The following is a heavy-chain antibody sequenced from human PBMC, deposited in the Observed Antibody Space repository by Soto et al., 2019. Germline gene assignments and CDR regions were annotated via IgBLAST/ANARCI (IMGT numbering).Heavy chain of an antibody. CDR1: GFTFRNFV. Sequence: PGGSLRLSCVASGFTFRNFVMHWVRQAPGKGLEWVAVISNDENIKQYADSVRGRFAIARDNSKNTLYLQVTSLRAEDTAIYYCARGLRSVLDYWGQGALVTVSS. CDR3: ARGLRSVLDY. J-gene: IGHJ4*02. V-gene: IGHV3-33*01. CDR2: ISNDENIK. D-gene: IGHD6-6*01.